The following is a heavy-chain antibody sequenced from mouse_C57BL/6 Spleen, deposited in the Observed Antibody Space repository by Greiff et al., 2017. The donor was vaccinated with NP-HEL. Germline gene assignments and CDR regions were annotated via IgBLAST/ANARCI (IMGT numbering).Heavy chain of an antibody. V-gene: IGHV1-26*01. CDR3: ARGKFIGAY. CDR1: GYTFTDYY. CDR2: INPNNGGT. D-gene: IGHD1-1*01. J-gene: IGHJ3*01. Sequence: EVKLQQSGPELVKPGASVKISCKASGYTFTDYYMNWVKQSHGKSLEWIGDINPNNGGTSYNQKFKGKATLTVDKSSSTAYMELRSLTSEDSAVYYCARGKFIGAYWGQGTLVTVSA.